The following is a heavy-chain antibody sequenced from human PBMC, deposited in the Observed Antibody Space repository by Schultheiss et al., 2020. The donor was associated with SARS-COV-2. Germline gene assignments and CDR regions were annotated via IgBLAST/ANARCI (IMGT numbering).Heavy chain of an antibody. CDR3: ARFRQQPFYYMDV. V-gene: IGHV3-47*01. CDR2: IGTGGDT. CDR1: GFAFSSYA. J-gene: IGHJ6*03. D-gene: IGHD6-13*01. Sequence: GGSLRLSCAASGFAFSSYALHWVRRAPGKGLEWVSAIGTGGDTYYADSVMGRFTISRDNAKKSLYLHMNSLRVEDTAVYYCARFRQQPFYYMDVWAKGTTVTVSS.